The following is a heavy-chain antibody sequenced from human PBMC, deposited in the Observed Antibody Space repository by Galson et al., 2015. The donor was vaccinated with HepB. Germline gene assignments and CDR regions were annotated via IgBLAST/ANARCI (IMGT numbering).Heavy chain of an antibody. D-gene: IGHD2/OR15-2a*01. J-gene: IGHJ3*02. Sequence: SLRLSCAASGFTLTTHDMHWVRQAPGKGLECVSVIATAGDTFYSGSVEGRFTISRENAKNSLYLQMNSLRAGDAAVYYCARVYRDNRGNDAFDIWGQGTVVTVS. CDR1: GFTLTTHD. CDR2: IATAGDT. V-gene: IGHV3-13*01. CDR3: ARVYRDNRGNDAFDI.